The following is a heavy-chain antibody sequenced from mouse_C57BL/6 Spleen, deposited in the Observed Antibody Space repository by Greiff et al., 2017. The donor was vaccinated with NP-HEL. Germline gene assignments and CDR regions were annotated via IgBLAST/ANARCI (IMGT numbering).Heavy chain of an antibody. CDR3: ARAVAYYSNYGWFAY. D-gene: IGHD2-5*01. CDR2: IYPGDGDT. V-gene: IGHV1-80*01. CDR1: GYAFSSYW. Sequence: QVQLQQSGAELVKPGASVKISCKASGYAFSSYWMNWVKQRPGKGLEWIGQIYPGDGDTNYNGKFKGKATLTADKSSSTAYMQLSSLTSEDSAVYFCARAVAYYSNYGWFAYWGQGTLVTVSA. J-gene: IGHJ3*01.